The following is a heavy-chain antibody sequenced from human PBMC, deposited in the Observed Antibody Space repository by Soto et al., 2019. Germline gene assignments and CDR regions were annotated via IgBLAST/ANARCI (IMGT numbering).Heavy chain of an antibody. CDR3: ARGLNVLLWFGELHWFDP. CDR1: GGSFSGYY. V-gene: IGHV4-34*01. CDR2: INHSGST. D-gene: IGHD3-10*01. Sequence: QVQLQQWGAGLLKPSETLSLTCAVYGGSFSGYYWSWIRQPPGKGLEWIGEINHSGSTNYNPSLKSRVTISVDTSNNQFSLKLSSVTAADTAVYYCARGLNVLLWFGELHWFDPWGQGTLVTVSS. J-gene: IGHJ5*02.